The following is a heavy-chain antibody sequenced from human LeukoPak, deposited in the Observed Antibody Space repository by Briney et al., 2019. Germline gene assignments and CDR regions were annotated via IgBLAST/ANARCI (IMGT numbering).Heavy chain of an antibody. D-gene: IGHD2-15*01. J-gene: IGHJ4*02. Sequence: GGSLRLSCSASGFTFSSYAMHWVRQAPGKGLEYVSAISSNGGSTYYADSVKGRFTISRDNSKNTLYLQTSSLRAEDTAVYYCVKGLRGGPVVGFDYRGQGTLVTVSS. V-gene: IGHV3-64D*06. CDR3: VKGLRGGPVVGFDY. CDR1: GFTFSSYA. CDR2: ISSNGGST.